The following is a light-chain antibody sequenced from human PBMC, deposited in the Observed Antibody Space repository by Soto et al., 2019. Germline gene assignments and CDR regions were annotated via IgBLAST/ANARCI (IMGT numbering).Light chain of an antibody. Sequence: DIQMTQSPSTLSASVGDRVTITCRASQTISSSLAWYQQKPGKDPKVLIYKESTLKSGVPSRFSGSRSGTEFTLTISSLQPDDFATYYCQHYNSFWTFGQGTKVDIK. CDR3: QHYNSFWT. V-gene: IGKV1-5*03. J-gene: IGKJ1*01. CDR2: KES. CDR1: QTISSS.